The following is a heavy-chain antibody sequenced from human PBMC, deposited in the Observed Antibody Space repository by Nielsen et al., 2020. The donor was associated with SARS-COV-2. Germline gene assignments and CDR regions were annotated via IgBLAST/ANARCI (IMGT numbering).Heavy chain of an antibody. CDR2: ITTSGSTM. J-gene: IGHJ6*02. CDR3: ARDLVVVPAAIDGYGMDV. D-gene: IGHD2-2*01. V-gene: IGHV3-11*04. CDR1: GFTFSDYY. Sequence: GGSLRLSCAASGFTFSDYYMSWIRQAPGKGLEWVSYITTSGSTMFYADSVKGRFTISRDNAKNSLYLEMNSLRTEDTAVYYCARDLVVVPAAIDGYGMDVWGQGTTVTVSS.